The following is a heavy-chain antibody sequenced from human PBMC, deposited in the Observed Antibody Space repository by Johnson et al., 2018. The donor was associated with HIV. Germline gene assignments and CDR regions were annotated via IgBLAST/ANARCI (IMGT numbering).Heavy chain of an antibody. CDR1: GFTFSNYW. J-gene: IGHJ3*02. D-gene: IGHD5-24*01. V-gene: IGHV3-7*01. Sequence: VQLVESGGGLVQPGGSLRLSCAASGFTFSNYWMSWVRQAPGKGLEWVANIKQDGSEKYYVDPMKGRLTISRDNAQNSLYLQMNSLGAEDTAVYYCARDLGEMATTAGDAFDIWGQGTMVTVSS. CDR3: ARDLGEMATTAGDAFDI. CDR2: IKQDGSEK.